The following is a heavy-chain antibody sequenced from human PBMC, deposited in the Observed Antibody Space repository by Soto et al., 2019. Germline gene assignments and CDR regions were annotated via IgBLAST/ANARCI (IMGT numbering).Heavy chain of an antibody. CDR1: GFTFSSYS. V-gene: IGHV3-21*01. Sequence: GSLRLSCAASGFTFSSYSMNWVRQAPGKGLEWVSSISSSSSYIYYADSVKGRFTISRDNAKNSLYLQMNSLRAEDTAVYYCARVGERQLPISYYYCMDVWGQGTTVSVS. J-gene: IGHJ6*02. D-gene: IGHD3-16*01. CDR3: ARVGERQLPISYYYCMDV. CDR2: ISSSSSYI.